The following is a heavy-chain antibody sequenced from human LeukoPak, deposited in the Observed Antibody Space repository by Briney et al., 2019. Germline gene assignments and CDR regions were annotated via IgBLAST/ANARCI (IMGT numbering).Heavy chain of an antibody. CDR1: GYSISSGYY. J-gene: IGHJ4*02. D-gene: IGHD2-15*01. CDR3: ASLRGYCSGGSCYAYFDY. CDR2: IYHSGST. V-gene: IGHV4-38-2*02. Sequence: SETLSLTCTVSGYSISSGYYWGWIRQPPGKGLEWIGSIYHSGSTYYNPSLKSRVTISVDTSKNQFSLKLSSVTAADTAVYYCASLRGYCSGGSCYAYFDYWGQGTLVTVSS.